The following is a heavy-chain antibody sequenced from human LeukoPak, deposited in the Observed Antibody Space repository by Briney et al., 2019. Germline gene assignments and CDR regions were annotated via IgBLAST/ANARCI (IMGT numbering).Heavy chain of an antibody. Sequence: PSETLSLTCTVSDDSISNYYWSWIRQPAGKGLEWIGRIYTSGSTNYNPSLKSRVTISVDKSKNQFSLKLSSVTAADTAVYYCARGPRSSSWSFDYWGQGTLVTVSS. J-gene: IGHJ4*02. D-gene: IGHD6-13*01. CDR2: IYTSGST. CDR1: DDSISNYY. V-gene: IGHV4-4*07. CDR3: ARGPRSSSWSFDY.